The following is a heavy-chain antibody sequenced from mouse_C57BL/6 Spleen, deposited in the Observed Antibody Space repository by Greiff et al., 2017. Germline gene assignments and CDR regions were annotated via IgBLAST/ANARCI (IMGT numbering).Heavy chain of an antibody. D-gene: IGHD2-3*01. Sequence: QVQLQQSGAELVRPGASVTLSCKASGYTFTDYEMHWVKQTPVHGLEWIGAIDPETGGTAYNQKFKGKAILTADKSSSTAYMELRSLTYEDSAVYYCTRGNDYYRYAMDYWGKGTSVTVSS. CDR1: GYTFTDYE. CDR3: TRGNDYYRYAMDY. CDR2: IDPETGGT. J-gene: IGHJ4*01. V-gene: IGHV1-15*01.